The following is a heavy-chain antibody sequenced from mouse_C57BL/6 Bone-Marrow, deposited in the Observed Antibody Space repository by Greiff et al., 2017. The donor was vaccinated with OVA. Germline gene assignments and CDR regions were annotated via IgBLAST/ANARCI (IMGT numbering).Heavy chain of an antibody. J-gene: IGHJ2*01. CDR1: GYTFTDYN. Sequence: EVKLVESGPELVKPGASVKIPCKASGYTFTDYNMDWVKQSHGKSLEWIGDINPNNGGTIYNQKFKGKATLTVDKSSSTAYMELRSLTSEDTAVYYCARTITTVVYFDYWGQGTTLTVSS. CDR2: INPNNGGT. V-gene: IGHV1-18*01. CDR3: ARTITTVVYFDY. D-gene: IGHD1-1*01.